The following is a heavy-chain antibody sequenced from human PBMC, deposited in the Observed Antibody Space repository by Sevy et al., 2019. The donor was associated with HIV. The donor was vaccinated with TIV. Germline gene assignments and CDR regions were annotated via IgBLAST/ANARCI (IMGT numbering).Heavy chain of an antibody. CDR3: ARDGGYCSSTSCPMPAY. V-gene: IGHV1-18*01. J-gene: IGHJ4*01. Sequence: ASVKVSCKASGYTFTSYGISWVRQAPGQGLEWMGWISAYNGNTNYAQKLQGRVTMTTDTSTSTAYMELRSLRSNDTAVYYCARDGGYCSSTSCPMPAYWGHGTLVTVSS. CDR1: GYTFTSYG. CDR2: ISAYNGNT. D-gene: IGHD2-2*01.